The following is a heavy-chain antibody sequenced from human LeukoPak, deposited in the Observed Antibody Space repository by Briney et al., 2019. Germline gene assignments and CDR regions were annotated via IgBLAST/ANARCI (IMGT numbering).Heavy chain of an antibody. J-gene: IGHJ4*02. CDR1: GFTAGSNY. Sequence: PGGSLRLSCAVSGFTAGSNYMTWVRQAPGKGLEWVSVIYSGGTTYYADSVKGRFTISRDSSKNTLYLQMNSLRAEDTAVYYCASSVYSGSPTKTVDYWGQGTLVTVSS. V-gene: IGHV3-53*01. D-gene: IGHD3-10*01. CDR2: IYSGGTT. CDR3: ASSVYSGSPTKTVDY.